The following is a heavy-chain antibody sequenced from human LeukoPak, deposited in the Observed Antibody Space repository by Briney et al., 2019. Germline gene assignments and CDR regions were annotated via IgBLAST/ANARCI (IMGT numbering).Heavy chain of an antibody. D-gene: IGHD6-13*01. CDR1: GFTFDDYA. CDR3: AKDREVLPAGEIDY. V-gene: IGHV3-9*01. CDR2: FSWNNGCI. J-gene: IGHJ4*02. Sequence: GRSLRLSCAASGFTFDDYAMHWVRPAPGKGLEWVSGFSWNNGCIDYAASVKGRFTISRDSAKKSLYFQINCLRPEDTAFYYCAKDREVLPAGEIDYWGQGTLVTVSS.